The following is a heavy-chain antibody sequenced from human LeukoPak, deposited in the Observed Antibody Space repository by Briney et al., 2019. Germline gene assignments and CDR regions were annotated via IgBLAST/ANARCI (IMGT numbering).Heavy chain of an antibody. D-gene: IGHD3-3*01. Sequence: GGSLRLSCAASGFTFSSYAMHWARQAPGKGLEWVAVISYDGSNKYYADSVKGRFTISRDNSKNTLYVQMNSLRAEDTAVYYCARGAFGVYAFDIWGQGTMATVSS. CDR2: ISYDGSNK. CDR3: ARGAFGVYAFDI. V-gene: IGHV3-30-3*01. J-gene: IGHJ3*02. CDR1: GFTFSSYA.